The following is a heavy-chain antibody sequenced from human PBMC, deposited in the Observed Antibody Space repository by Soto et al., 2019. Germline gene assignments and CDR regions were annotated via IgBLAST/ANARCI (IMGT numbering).Heavy chain of an antibody. D-gene: IGHD5-12*01. CDR3: AKDQYPDDLGYDTQVQYYYYYYGMDV. Sequence: GGSLRLSCAASGFTFSSYAMSWVRQAPGKGLEWVSAISGSGGSTYYADSVKGRFTISRDNSKNTLYLQMNSLRAEDTAVYYCAKDQYPDDLGYDTQVQYYYYYYGMDVWGQGTTVTVSS. CDR2: ISGSGGST. CDR1: GFTFSSYA. J-gene: IGHJ6*02. V-gene: IGHV3-23*01.